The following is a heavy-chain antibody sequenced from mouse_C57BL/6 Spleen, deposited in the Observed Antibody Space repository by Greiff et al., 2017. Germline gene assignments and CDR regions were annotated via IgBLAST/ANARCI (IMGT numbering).Heavy chain of an antibody. D-gene: IGHD4-1*01. J-gene: IGHJ3*01. CDR2: ISSGGSYT. Sequence: EVQVVESGGDLVKPGGSLKLSCAASGFTFSSYGMSWVRQTPDKRLEWVATISSGGSYTYYPDSVKGRFTISRDNAKNTLYLQMSSLKSEDTAMYYCASWGFAYWGQGTLVTVSA. CDR3: ASWGFAY. V-gene: IGHV5-6*01. CDR1: GFTFSSYG.